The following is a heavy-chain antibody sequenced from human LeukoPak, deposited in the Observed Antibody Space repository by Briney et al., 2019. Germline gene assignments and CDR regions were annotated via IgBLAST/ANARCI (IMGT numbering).Heavy chain of an antibody. V-gene: IGHV1-46*01. CDR3: ARDQEGFDY. J-gene: IGHJ4*02. Sequence: ASVKVSCKASGYTFTINYIHWVRQAPGQGLEWMGMIYPRDGSTSYAQKFQGRVTVTRDTSTSTVHMELSGLRSEDTAVYYCARDQEGFDYWGQGTLVTVSS. CDR1: GYTFTINY. CDR2: IYPRDGST.